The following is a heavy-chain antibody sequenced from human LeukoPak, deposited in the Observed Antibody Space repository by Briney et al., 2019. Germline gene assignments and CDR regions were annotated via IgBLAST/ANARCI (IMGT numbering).Heavy chain of an antibody. CDR1: GFTFSSYS. CDR3: ARDPTGDY. Sequence: KPGGSLRLSCAASGFTFSSYSINWVRQAPGKGLEWVSSISSGGTFMYYADSVKGRFTISRDNAKKSVFLQMNSLRAEDSAVYYCARDPTGDYWGQGMLVTVSS. CDR2: ISSGGTFM. D-gene: IGHD1-1*01. V-gene: IGHV3-21*01. J-gene: IGHJ4*02.